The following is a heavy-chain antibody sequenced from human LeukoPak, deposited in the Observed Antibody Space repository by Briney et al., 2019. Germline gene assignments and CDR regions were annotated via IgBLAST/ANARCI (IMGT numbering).Heavy chain of an antibody. CDR2: IYYSGST. Sequence: SETLSLTCTVSGGSISSSTYYWGWIRQPPGKGLEWIGSIYYSGSTYYNPSLKSRVTISLDTSKNQFSLKLSSVTAADTAVYYCARRKVRGVVLINWFDPWGQGTLVTVSS. CDR1: GGSISSSTYY. J-gene: IGHJ5*02. CDR3: ARRKVRGVVLINWFDP. V-gene: IGHV4-39*07. D-gene: IGHD3-10*01.